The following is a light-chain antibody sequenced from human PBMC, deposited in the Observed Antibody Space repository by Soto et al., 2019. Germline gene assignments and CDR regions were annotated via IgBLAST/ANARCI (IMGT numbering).Light chain of an antibody. J-gene: IGLJ2*01. CDR3: QTWGTVV. V-gene: IGLV4-69*01. CDR2: LNSDGSH. CDR1: SGHSSYA. Sequence: QLALTQSPSASASLGASVKLTCTLSSGHSSYAIAWHQQQPETGPRYLMKLNSDGSHSKGAGIPDRFSGSSSGAERYLTISSLQSEDEADYYCQTWGTVVFGGGTKLTVL.